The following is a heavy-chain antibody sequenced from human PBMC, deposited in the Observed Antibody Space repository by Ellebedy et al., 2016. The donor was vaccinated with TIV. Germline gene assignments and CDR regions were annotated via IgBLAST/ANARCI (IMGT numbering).Heavy chain of an antibody. CDR1: GYTFTSYY. CDR3: ARGRGVVVAATANWFDP. CDR2: INPSGGST. V-gene: IGHV1-46*01. D-gene: IGHD2-15*01. Sequence: ASVKVSXXASGYTFTSYYMHWVRQAPGQGLEWMGIINPSGGSTSYAQKFQGRVTMTRDTSTSTVYMELSSLRSEDTAVYYCARGRGVVVAATANWFDPWGQGSLVTVSS. J-gene: IGHJ5*02.